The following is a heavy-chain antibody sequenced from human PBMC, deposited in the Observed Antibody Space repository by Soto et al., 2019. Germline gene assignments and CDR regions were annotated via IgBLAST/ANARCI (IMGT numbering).Heavy chain of an antibody. CDR1: GGSFSGYY. CDR3: ARGLHYDILTGYYYPPVTRGFGY. CDR2: INHSGST. V-gene: IGHV4-34*01. D-gene: IGHD3-9*01. J-gene: IGHJ4*02. Sequence: SETLSLTCAVYGGSFSGYYWSWIRQPPGKGLEWIGEINHSGSTNYNPSLKSRVTISVDTSKNQFSLKLSSVTAADTAVYYCARGLHYDILTGYYYPPVTRGFGYWGQGTLVTVSS.